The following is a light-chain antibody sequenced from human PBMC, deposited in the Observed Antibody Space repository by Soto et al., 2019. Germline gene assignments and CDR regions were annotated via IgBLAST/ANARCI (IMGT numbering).Light chain of an antibody. CDR2: ATS. CDR1: QTISSW. V-gene: IGKV1-39*01. CDR3: QQGYSSRWT. Sequence: DIQMTQSPSTLSASVGDRVTITCRASQTISSWLAWYQQKPGKAPQLLIYATSSLQTGVPSRFSASGSGTDFSLVISDLQPEDSATYYCQQGYSSRWTSGRGTKVEI. J-gene: IGKJ1*01.